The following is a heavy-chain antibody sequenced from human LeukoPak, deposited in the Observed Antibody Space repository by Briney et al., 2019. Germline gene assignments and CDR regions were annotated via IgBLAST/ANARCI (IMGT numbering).Heavy chain of an antibody. D-gene: IGHD6-19*01. V-gene: IGHV3-23*01. Sequence: GGSLRLSWAASGFTFSYYAMSWVRQAPEKGLEWVSAIIGSGGSTYYADSVKGRFTISRDNSKNTLSLQMNSLRAEDTAVYYCAKESVAGDAFDIWGQGTMVTVSS. J-gene: IGHJ3*02. CDR2: IIGSGGST. CDR3: AKESVAGDAFDI. CDR1: GFTFSYYA.